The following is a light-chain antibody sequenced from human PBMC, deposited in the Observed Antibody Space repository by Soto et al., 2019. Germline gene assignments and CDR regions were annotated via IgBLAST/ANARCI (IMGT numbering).Light chain of an antibody. CDR3: GSWDDSLSALI. CDR1: TSNIGNNF. V-gene: IGLV1-51*01. Sequence: QSVLTQPPSVSAAPGQKVTISCSGSTSNIGNNFAFWYQHLPGTAPKLLIYDNNERPSGIPDRFSGSKSGASATLGITGLQTGDEADYYCGSWDDSLSALIFGGGTKLTVL. J-gene: IGLJ2*01. CDR2: DNN.